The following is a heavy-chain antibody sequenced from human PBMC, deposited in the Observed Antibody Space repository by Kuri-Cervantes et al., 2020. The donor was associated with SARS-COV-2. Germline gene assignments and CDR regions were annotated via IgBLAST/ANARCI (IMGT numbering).Heavy chain of an antibody. J-gene: IGHJ5*02. CDR1: GGSISSGDYY. Sequence: LRLSCTVSGGSISSGDYYWSWIRQPPGKGLEWIGYIYYSGSTYYNPSLKSRVTISVDTSKNQFSLKLSSVTAADTAVYYCAREHIVGVSGSWFDPWGQGTLVTVSS. CDR3: AREHIVGVSGSWFDP. D-gene: IGHD1-26*01. CDR2: IYYSGST. V-gene: IGHV4-30-4*01.